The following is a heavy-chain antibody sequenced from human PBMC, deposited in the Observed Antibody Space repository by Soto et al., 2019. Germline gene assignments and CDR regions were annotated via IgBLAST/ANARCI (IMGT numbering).Heavy chain of an antibody. Sequence: QVQLVESGGGVVQPGRSLRLTCEASGFIFSNYALHWVRQAPGKGLEWVAVISYDGGSKFHADSVKGRFTVSRDNSKNSLYLQMNRLRAEDTALYYCAREMKSAPWWSFWFDPRGQGTLVSVSS. CDR3: AREMKSAPWWSFWFDP. CDR2: ISYDGGSK. D-gene: IGHD3-16*01. CDR1: GFIFSNYA. V-gene: IGHV3-30*04. J-gene: IGHJ5*02.